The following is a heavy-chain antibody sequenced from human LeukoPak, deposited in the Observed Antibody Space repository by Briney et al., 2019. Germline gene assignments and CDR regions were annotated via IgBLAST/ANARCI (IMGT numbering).Heavy chain of an antibody. J-gene: IGHJ6*02. V-gene: IGHV3-23*01. CDR2: ISGSGGST. D-gene: IGHD6-13*01. CDR3: AKASPIAAAGAGYYYGMDV. Sequence: GGSLRLSCAASGFTFSSYAMSWVRQAPGEGLEWVSAISGSGGSTYYADSVKGRFTISRDNSKNTLYLQMNSLRAEDTAVYYCAKASPIAAAGAGYYYGMDVWGQGTTVTVSS. CDR1: GFTFSSYA.